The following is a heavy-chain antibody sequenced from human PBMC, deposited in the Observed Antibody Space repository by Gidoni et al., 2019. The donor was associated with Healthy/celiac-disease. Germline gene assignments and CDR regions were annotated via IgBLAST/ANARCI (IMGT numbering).Heavy chain of an antibody. V-gene: IGHV3-49*05. J-gene: IGHJ6*04. CDR2: IRSKAYGGTT. CDR1: GFTFGDYA. D-gene: IGHD5-18*01. CDR3: TRDSGLRIQLPLGMDV. Sequence: EVQLVESGGGLVKPGRSLRLSCTASGFTFGDYAMSWFRQAPGKGLEWVGFIRSKAYGGTTEYAASVKGRFTISRDDSKSIAYLQMNSLKTEDTAVYYCTRDSGLRIQLPLGMDVWGKGTTVTVSS.